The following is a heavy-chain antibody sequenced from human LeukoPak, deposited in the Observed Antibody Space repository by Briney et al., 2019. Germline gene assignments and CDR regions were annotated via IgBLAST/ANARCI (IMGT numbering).Heavy chain of an antibody. CDR2: IYYSGST. Sequence: SETLSLTCTVSGGSISSYYWSWIRQPPGKGLEWLGNIYYSGSTNYNPSLKSRVTISVDTSKNQFSLKLSSVTAADTAVYYCTRGSIAYYYMDVWGKGTTVTISS. D-gene: IGHD3-22*01. CDR3: TRGSIAYYYMDV. J-gene: IGHJ6*03. CDR1: GGSISSYY. V-gene: IGHV4-59*01.